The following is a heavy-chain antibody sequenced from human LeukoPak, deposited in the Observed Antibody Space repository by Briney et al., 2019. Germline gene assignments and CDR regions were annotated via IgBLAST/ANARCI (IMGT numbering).Heavy chain of an antibody. D-gene: IGHD2-15*01. CDR2: INPNSGGT. J-gene: IGHJ4*02. CDR1: GYTFTGYY. CDR3: ARHIPTTIGYCSGGSCYSENTTDNPYFDY. Sequence: ASVKVSCKASGYTFTGYYMHWVRQAPGQGLEPMGWINPNSGGTNYAQKFQGRVTMTRDTPISTAYMELSRLRSDDTAVYYRARHIPTTIGYCSGGSCYSENTTDNPYFDYWGQGTLVTVSS. V-gene: IGHV1-2*02.